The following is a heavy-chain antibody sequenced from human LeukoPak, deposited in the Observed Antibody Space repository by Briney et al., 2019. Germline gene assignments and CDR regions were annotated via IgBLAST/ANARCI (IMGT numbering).Heavy chain of an antibody. D-gene: IGHD6-6*01. J-gene: IGHJ5*02. CDR3: ARKVTAARRWFDP. CDR1: GYTFTSYG. CDR2: ISAYNGDT. Sequence: ASVKVSCKASGYTFTSYGISWVRQAPGQGLEWMGWISAYNGDTNYAQKLQGRVTMTTDTSTSTADMELRSLRSDDTAVYCCARKVTAARRWFDPWGQGTLVTVSS. V-gene: IGHV1-18*01.